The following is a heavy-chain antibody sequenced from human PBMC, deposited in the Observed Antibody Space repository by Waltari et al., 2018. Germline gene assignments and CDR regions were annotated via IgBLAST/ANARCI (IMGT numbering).Heavy chain of an antibody. D-gene: IGHD2-15*01. CDR2: IYHSGST. CDR1: GYSISSGYY. CDR3: ARHEDIVVVVAATSRHYFDY. J-gene: IGHJ4*02. V-gene: IGHV4-38-2*01. Sequence: QVQLQESGPGLVKPSETLSLTCAVSGYSISSGYYWGWIRQPPGKGLEWIGSIYHSGSTYCNPSLKSRVTISGDTAKNQFARKLSSVTAADTAVYYCARHEDIVVVVAATSRHYFDYWGQGTLVTVSS.